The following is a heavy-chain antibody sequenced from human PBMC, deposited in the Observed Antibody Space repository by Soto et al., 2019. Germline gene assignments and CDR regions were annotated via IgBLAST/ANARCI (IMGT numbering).Heavy chain of an antibody. CDR3: GRSREGYSYFEH. CDR1: GFTFSGYW. Sequence: EVQLVESGGGFVQPGGSLRLSCAASGFTFSGYWMHWVRQAPGAGPVWVSRISSDGSSIYYADSVKGRFTVSRDNAKNTLYLQMSSLRADDTAVYYCGRSREGYSYFEHWGQGILVTVSS. D-gene: IGHD4-4*01. V-gene: IGHV3-74*01. J-gene: IGHJ4*02. CDR2: ISSDGSSI.